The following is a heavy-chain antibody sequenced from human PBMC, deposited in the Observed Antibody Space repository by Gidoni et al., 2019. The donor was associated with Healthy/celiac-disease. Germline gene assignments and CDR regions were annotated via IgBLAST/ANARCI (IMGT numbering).Heavy chain of an antibody. J-gene: IGHJ6*02. CDR1: GFTFSSYS. CDR2: ISSSSSYI. D-gene: IGHD2-2*01. CDR3: ARDPVVPAAIGYYYGMDV. Sequence: EVQLVESGGGLVKPGGSLRLSCAASGFTFSSYSMNWVRQAPGKGLEWVSSISSSSSYIYYADSVKGRFTISRDNAKNSLYLQMNSLRAEDTAVYYCARDPVVPAAIGYYYGMDVWGQGTTVTVSS. V-gene: IGHV3-21*01.